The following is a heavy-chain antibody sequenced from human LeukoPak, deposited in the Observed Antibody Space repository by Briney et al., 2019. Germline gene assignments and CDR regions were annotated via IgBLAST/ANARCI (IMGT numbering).Heavy chain of an antibody. V-gene: IGHV3-21*01. CDR1: GSTLSTHT. D-gene: IGHD1-14*01. J-gene: IGHJ3*02. CDR3: ARDPGRREKAFDI. CDR2: FNSSSTYI. Sequence: GGSRRLSWAPSGSTLSTHTTKWDRPVDGKGMEWVSSFNSSSTYIYSADPVTGRFTISRDNAKNSLYLQMNSLRAEDTAVYYCARDPGRREKAFDIWGQGTMVTVSS.